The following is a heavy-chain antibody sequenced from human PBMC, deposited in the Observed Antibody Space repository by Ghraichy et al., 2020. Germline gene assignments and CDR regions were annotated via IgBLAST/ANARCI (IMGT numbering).Heavy chain of an antibody. Sequence: GGSLRLSCVASGFTFSTYWMQWVRQAPGKGLVWVSRINGDGSATRYADSVKGRFTISRDNAKNTLYLQMNSLRAEDTAVYYCARDDSSGHARPDSWGRGTLVTVSS. CDR3: ARDDSSGHARPDS. CDR2: INGDGSAT. V-gene: IGHV3-74*01. D-gene: IGHD3-22*01. J-gene: IGHJ4*02. CDR1: GFTFSTYW.